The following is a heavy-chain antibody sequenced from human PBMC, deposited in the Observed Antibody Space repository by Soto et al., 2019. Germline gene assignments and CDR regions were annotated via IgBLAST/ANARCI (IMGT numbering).Heavy chain of an antibody. CDR3: KTGDGYYLDY. CDR2: INPAGSRT. Sequence: EVQLAESGGGLVQPGGSLRLSCAASGLTFSSYWMHWVRQASGKGLVWVSRINPAGSRTNYADSVKGRFTISRDNAKNTVYLQMNGLRTEDTAVYSCKTGDGYYLDYWGQGTLVTVSS. D-gene: IGHD1-26*01. CDR1: GLTFSSYW. V-gene: IGHV3-74*01. J-gene: IGHJ4*02.